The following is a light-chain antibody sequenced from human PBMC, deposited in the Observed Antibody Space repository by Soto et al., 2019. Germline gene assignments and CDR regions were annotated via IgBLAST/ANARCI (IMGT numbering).Light chain of an antibody. CDR3: SSYVSNNNYV. CDR2: GVS. CDR1: SSDIGGYNY. J-gene: IGLJ1*01. V-gene: IGLV2-14*01. Sequence: QSALTQPASVSGSPGQSITISCTGTSSDIGGYNYVSWYQQYPGKAPKLMIYGVSNRPSGVSNRFAGSKSGNTASLTITGLKAENEADNYCSSYVSNNNYVFGTGTKVTV.